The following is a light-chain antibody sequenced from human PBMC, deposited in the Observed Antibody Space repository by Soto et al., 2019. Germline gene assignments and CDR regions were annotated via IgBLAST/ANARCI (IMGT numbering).Light chain of an antibody. CDR1: QGIINY. J-gene: IGKJ5*01. CDR3: QQYQSYPIT. V-gene: IGKV1-16*02. Sequence: DIQMTQSPSSLSASVGDRVTITCRASQGIINYLTWIQQKPGKAPKTLINTASSLQSGVPSKFSGSGYGTEFTLPISSLQPEDFATYYCQQYQSYPITFGQGTRLEIK. CDR2: TAS.